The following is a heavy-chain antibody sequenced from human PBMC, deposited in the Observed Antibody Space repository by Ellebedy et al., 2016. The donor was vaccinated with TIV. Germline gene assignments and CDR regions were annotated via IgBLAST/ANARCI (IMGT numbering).Heavy chain of an antibody. J-gene: IGHJ5*02. CDR2: INAANGNT. V-gene: IGHV1-3*01. Sequence: ASVKVSCKASGYTFTSYAIHWVRQAPGQRLEWMGWINAANGNTKYSQNFQGRVTFTRDTSATTAYMEFSSLGSEDTAVYYCARGGVGYFDPWGQGTLVTVSS. CDR3: ARGGVGYFDP. CDR1: GYTFTSYA. D-gene: IGHD5-12*01.